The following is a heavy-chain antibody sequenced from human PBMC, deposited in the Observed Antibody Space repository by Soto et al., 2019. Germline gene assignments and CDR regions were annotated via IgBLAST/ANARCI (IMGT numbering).Heavy chain of an antibody. CDR1: GFTFGDYA. D-gene: IGHD1-26*01. CDR3: GSYPYFDY. J-gene: IGHJ4*02. CDR2: IRSKAYGGTT. Sequence: GGSLRLSCTASGFTFGDYAMSWVRQAPGKGLEWVGFIRSKAYGGTTEYAASVKGRFTISRDDSKSIAYLQMNSLKTEDTAVYYCGSYPYFDYWGQGTLVTVSS. V-gene: IGHV3-49*04.